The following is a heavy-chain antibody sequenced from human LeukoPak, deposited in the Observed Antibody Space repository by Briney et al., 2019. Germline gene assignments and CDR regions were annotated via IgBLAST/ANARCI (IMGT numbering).Heavy chain of an antibody. CDR3: AKGKWAQRSTATLDY. CDR2: ILYDGSNR. D-gene: IGHD6-25*01. J-gene: IGHJ4*02. V-gene: IGHV3-30*18. Sequence: PGGSLRLSCAVSGFTFSTYGMHWVRQAPGKGLEWVAVILYDGSNRQYADSVKGRFTISRDNSKNTLYLQMNSLRAEDTAVYYCAKGKWAQRSTATLDYWGQGTLVTVSS. CDR1: GFTFSTYG.